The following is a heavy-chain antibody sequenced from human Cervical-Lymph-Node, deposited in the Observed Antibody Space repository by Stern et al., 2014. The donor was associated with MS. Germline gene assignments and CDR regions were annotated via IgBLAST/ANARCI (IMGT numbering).Heavy chain of an antibody. J-gene: IGHJ4*02. CDR1: GFTFTTYA. D-gene: IGHD2-15*01. CDR2: ISXXXSKSDVNT. CDR3: AKGGRHDSFYASIDY. V-gene: IGHV3-23*04. Sequence: EVHLXXXGGGLVQPGGSLRLSCAASGFTFTTYAMNWVRQAPGEGLEXXSVISXXXSKSDVNTYYADSVKGRFTISRDNSKNTLFLQLNSLRAEDTAVYYCAKGGRHDSFYASIDYWGQGTLVTVSS.